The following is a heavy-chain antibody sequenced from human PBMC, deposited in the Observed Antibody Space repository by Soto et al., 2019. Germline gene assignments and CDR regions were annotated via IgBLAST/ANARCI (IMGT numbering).Heavy chain of an antibody. V-gene: IGHV4-59*08. J-gene: IGHJ5*02. CDR1: GGSITGYY. CDR2: IHYSGST. D-gene: IGHD4-4*01. CDR3: ARHSYYSNPLRFDP. Sequence: QVQLQESGPGLVQPSETLSLTCTVSGGSITGYYWSWIRQPPGKGPEWIGNIHYSGSTNYNPSLKSRVTISVDTSKNQFSLRLSSVTAGETAVYYCARHSYYSNPLRFDPWGQGTLVTVSS.